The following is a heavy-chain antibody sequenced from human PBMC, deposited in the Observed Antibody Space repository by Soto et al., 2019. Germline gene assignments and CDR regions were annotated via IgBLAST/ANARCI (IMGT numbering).Heavy chain of an antibody. CDR2: IGAADDP. CDR1: GFTFSTYD. J-gene: IGHJ6*02. CDR3: ARAYSGQLPRRADYYYAMDV. D-gene: IGHD2-2*01. V-gene: IGHV3-13*05. Sequence: GGSLRLSCAASGFTFSTYDMHWVRQATGKCLEWVSAIGAADDPYYSGSVKGRFTISRENAKSSLSLQMNSLRVGDTAVYYCARAYSGQLPRRADYYYAMDVWGPGXTVTVYS.